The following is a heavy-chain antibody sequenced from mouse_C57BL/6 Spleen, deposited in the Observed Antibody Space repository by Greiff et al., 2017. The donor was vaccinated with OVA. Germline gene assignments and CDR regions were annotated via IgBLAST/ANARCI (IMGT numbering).Heavy chain of an antibody. CDR3: ACHYDGSPWFAY. Sequence: QVQLQQPGAELVKPGASVKLSCKASGYTFTSYWMHWVKQRPGRGLEWIGRIDPNSGGTKYNEKFKSKATLTVDKPSSTAYMQISSLTSEDSAVYYCACHYDGSPWFAYWGQGTLVTVSA. CDR2: IDPNSGGT. D-gene: IGHD1-1*01. V-gene: IGHV1-72*01. CDR1: GYTFTSYW. J-gene: IGHJ3*01.